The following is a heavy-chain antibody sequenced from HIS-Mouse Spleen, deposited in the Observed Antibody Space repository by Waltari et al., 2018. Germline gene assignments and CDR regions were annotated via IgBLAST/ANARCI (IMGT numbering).Heavy chain of an antibody. CDR3: ARARYSSGWYVGYFDY. CDR2: INPNSGGT. Sequence: QVQLVQSGAEVKKPGASVMVSCKASGYTFTGYYMPWVRRAPGQGLEWMGWINPNSGGTNYAQKFQGRVTMTRDTSISTAYMELSRLRSDDTAVYYCARARYSSGWYVGYFDYWGQGTLVTVSS. J-gene: IGHJ4*02. V-gene: IGHV1-2*02. CDR1: GYTFTGYY. D-gene: IGHD6-19*01.